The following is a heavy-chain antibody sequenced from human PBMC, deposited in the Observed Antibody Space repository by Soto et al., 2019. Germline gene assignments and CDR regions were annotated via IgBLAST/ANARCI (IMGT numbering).Heavy chain of an antibody. CDR3: AGRYSYELGEYYYYYGMDV. Sequence: QVQLVQSGAEVKKPGSSVKVSCKASGGTFSSYAISWVRQAPGQGLEWMGGIIPIFGTANYAQKFQGRVTITADESTSRVYMEMGRLRSEDTAVYYCAGRYSYELGEYYYYYGMDVWGQGTTVTVSS. D-gene: IGHD5-18*01. CDR2: IIPIFGTA. CDR1: GGTFSSYA. V-gene: IGHV1-69*12. J-gene: IGHJ6*02.